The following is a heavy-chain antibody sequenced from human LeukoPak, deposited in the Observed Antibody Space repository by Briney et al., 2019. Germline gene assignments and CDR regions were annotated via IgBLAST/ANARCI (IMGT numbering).Heavy chain of an antibody. CDR3: AKGGLGGTAVVTMHS. J-gene: IGHJ4*02. D-gene: IGHD4-23*01. CDR2: ISGSGVST. V-gene: IGHV3-23*01. Sequence: GASLRLSCAASGFTFSSYAMSWVRQAPGKGLEGVPCISGSGVSTYYADSVKGQFTISRDNSKNTVYLQMNSLRAEDTAIYFCAKGGLGGTAVVTMHSWGQGTLVTVSS. CDR1: GFTFSSYA.